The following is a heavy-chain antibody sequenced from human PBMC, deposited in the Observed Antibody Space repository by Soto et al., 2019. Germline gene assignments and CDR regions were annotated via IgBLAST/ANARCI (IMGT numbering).Heavy chain of an antibody. CDR2: IFYTGSS. Sequence: TSETLSLTCTVSGGSVSGGSYYWSWIRPPPGQGLEWIGYIFYTGSSNYNLSLKSRTTISVDTSQNQFSLKLSSVTAADTAMYYCARQIYDSDTGPNFQYYFDSWGQGTPVTVSS. CDR3: ARQIYDSDTGPNFQYYFDS. CDR1: GGSVSGGSYY. J-gene: IGHJ4*02. D-gene: IGHD3-22*01. V-gene: IGHV4-61*01.